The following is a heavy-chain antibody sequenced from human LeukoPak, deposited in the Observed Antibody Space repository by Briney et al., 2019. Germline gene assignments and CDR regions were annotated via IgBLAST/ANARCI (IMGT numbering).Heavy chain of an antibody. V-gene: IGHV4-39*01. CDR2: LYYSGST. D-gene: IGHD2-2*01. CDR1: GGSISGCSYY. J-gene: IGHJ4*02. Sequence: SETPSLTCTVYGGSISGCSYYWGWIRQPPGQGLEWIGSLYYSGSTYYNPSLKSRVTISVDTSKNQSSLKLSSVTAADTAVYYCARLRLGPEPGLSIVVVPAAIWALWGQGTLVTVSS. CDR3: ARLRLGPEPGLSIVVVPAAIWAL.